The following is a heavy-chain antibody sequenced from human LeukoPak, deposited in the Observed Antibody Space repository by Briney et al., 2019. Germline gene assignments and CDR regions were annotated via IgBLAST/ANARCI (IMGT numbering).Heavy chain of an antibody. Sequence: GSGPTLVKPTQTLTLTYTFSGFSLSTNGVGVGWIRQPPGKALEWLALIYWNGDERYSPFLKSRLTITKDTSKNQVVLTVTNMDPVDTATYYCAHRPLYPDVFDIWGQGTMVTVSS. CDR3: AHRPLYPDVFDI. CDR2: IYWNGDE. D-gene: IGHD5/OR15-5a*01. V-gene: IGHV2-5*01. CDR1: GFSLSTNGVG. J-gene: IGHJ3*02.